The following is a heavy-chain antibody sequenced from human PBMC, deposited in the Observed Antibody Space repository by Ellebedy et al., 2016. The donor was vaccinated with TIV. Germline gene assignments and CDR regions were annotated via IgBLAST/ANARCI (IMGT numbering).Heavy chain of an antibody. Sequence: SETLSLXCSVSGGSIDDYYWSWIRQAPGQGLEWIGYFYYTGSTWYRSSLHSRVTISADTSTNQVSLRLASVTAEDTAVYFCARHSPPVEQSPFDRWGPGILVTVSS. D-gene: IGHD1-26*01. CDR2: FYYTGST. J-gene: IGHJ4*02. V-gene: IGHV4-59*08. CDR1: GGSIDDYY. CDR3: ARHSPPVEQSPFDR.